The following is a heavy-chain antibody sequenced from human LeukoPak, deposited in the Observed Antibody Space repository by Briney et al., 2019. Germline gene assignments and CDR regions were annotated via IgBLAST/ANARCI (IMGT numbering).Heavy chain of an antibody. Sequence: SETLSLTCTVSGGSISSSSYYWGWIRQPPGKGLEWIGSIYYSGSTYYNPSLKSRVTISVDTSKNQFSLKLSSVTAADTAVYYCARDLYRRQQLGLIDSWGQGILVTVSS. CDR2: IYYSGST. CDR3: ARDLYRRQQLGLIDS. J-gene: IGHJ4*02. V-gene: IGHV4-39*02. CDR1: GGSISSSSYY. D-gene: IGHD6-13*01.